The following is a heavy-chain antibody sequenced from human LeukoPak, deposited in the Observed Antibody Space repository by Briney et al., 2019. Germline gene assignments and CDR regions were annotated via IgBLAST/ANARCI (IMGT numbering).Heavy chain of an antibody. CDR3: AKGDFGVATGFDY. D-gene: IGHD3-3*01. Sequence: GGSLRLSCAASGFIFNSYAMSWVRQAPGKGLEWVSGISGSGGSTYYADSVKGRFTISRDNSKNTLYLQMNSLRAEDTAVYYCAKGDFGVATGFDYWGQGTLVTVSS. V-gene: IGHV3-23*01. CDR2: ISGSGGST. J-gene: IGHJ4*02. CDR1: GFIFNSYA.